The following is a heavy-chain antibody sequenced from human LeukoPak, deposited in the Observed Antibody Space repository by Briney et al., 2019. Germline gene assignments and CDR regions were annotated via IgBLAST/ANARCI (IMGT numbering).Heavy chain of an antibody. D-gene: IGHD6-19*01. Sequence: SVKVSCKASGGTFISYAISWVRQAPGQGLEWMGGIIPIFGTANYAQKFQGRVTITADESTSTAYMELSSLRSEDTAVYYCAGGGQWRYYFDYWGQGTLVTVSS. CDR2: IIPIFGTA. J-gene: IGHJ4*02. CDR3: AGGGQWRYYFDY. V-gene: IGHV1-69*13. CDR1: GGTFISYA.